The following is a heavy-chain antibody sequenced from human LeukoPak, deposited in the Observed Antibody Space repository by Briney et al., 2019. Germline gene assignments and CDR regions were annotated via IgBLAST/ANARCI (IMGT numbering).Heavy chain of an antibody. CDR1: GYTFTGYY. D-gene: IGHD1-1*01. CDR2: ITPFNGNT. J-gene: IGHJ3*02. V-gene: IGHV1-45*02. CDR3: ASINDPRLAFDI. Sequence: ASVKVSCKASGYTFTGYYMHWVRQAPGQALEWMGWITPFNGNTNYAQKFQDRVTITRDRSMSTAYMELSSLRSEDTAMYYCASINDPRLAFDIWGQGTMVTVSS.